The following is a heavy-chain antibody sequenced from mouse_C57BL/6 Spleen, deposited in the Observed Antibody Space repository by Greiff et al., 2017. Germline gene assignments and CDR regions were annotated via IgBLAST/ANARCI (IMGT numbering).Heavy chain of an antibody. Sequence: EVMLVESGGGLVQPKGSLKLSCAASGFSFNTYAMNWVRQAPGKGLEWVARIRSKSNNYATYYADSVKDRFTISRDDSESMLYLQMNNLKTEDTAMYYCVRRGDYDDYAMDYWGQGTSVTVSS. CDR3: VRRGDYDDYAMDY. CDR2: IRSKSNNYAT. J-gene: IGHJ4*01. D-gene: IGHD2-4*01. CDR1: GFSFNTYA. V-gene: IGHV10-1*01.